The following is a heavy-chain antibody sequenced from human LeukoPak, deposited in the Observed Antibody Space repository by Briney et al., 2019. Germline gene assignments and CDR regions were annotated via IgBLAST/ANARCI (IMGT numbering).Heavy chain of an antibody. D-gene: IGHD6-6*01. CDR2: IYHSGST. J-gene: IGHJ6*03. Sequence: PSQTLSLTCTVSGGSISSGGYYWSWIRQPPGKGLEWIGYIYHSGSTYYNPSLKSRVTISVDRSKNQFSLKLSSVTAADTAVYYCARADSSSSPSYYYYYYMDVWGKGTTVTVSS. CDR1: GGSISSGGYY. CDR3: ARADSSSSPSYYYYYYMDV. V-gene: IGHV4-30-2*01.